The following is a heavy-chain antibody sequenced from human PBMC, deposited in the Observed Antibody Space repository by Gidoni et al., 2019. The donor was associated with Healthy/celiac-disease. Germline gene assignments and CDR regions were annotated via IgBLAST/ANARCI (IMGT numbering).Heavy chain of an antibody. CDR1: VGPLSSYY. CDR3: ARVFIVGATRHFDY. J-gene: IGHJ4*02. Sequence: QVQLQESGPALVTPSETLSIPCTLPVGPLSSYYWSWIRQPPGKGLEWIGYIYYSGSTNYNPSLKSRVTISVDTSKNQFSLKLSSVTAADTAVYYCARVFIVGATRHFDYWGQGTLVTVSS. D-gene: IGHD1-26*01. CDR2: IYYSGST. V-gene: IGHV4-59*01.